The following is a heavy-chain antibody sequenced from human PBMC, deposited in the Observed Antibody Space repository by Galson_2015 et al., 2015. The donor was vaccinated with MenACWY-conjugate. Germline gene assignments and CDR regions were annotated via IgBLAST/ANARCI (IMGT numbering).Heavy chain of an antibody. Sequence: SLRLSCAASGFTFSSYAMSWARQAPGKGLEWVSAIGGSGGSTYYADSVNVRVTISRENSKNTLYLQMDSLRAEDTAVYYCARVAYDILTGYYQYYFDYWGQGTLVTVSS. CDR1: GFTFSSYA. CDR2: IGGSGGST. D-gene: IGHD3-9*01. CDR3: ARVAYDILTGYYQYYFDY. V-gene: IGHV3-23*01. J-gene: IGHJ4*02.